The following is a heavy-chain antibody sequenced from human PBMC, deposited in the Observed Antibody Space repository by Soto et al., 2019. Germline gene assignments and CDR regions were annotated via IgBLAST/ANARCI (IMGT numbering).Heavy chain of an antibody. Sequence: SETLSLTCTVSGGSFIIGIYYWSWIRQPPGKGLEWIGYIYYSGSTNYNPSLKSRVTISVDTSKNQFSLKLSSVTAADTAVYYCARGAERTILRYLDWVCGHWGQGTPVTVSS. J-gene: IGHJ4*02. CDR2: IYYSGST. V-gene: IGHV4-61*01. CDR3: ARGAERTILRYLDWVCGH. CDR1: GGSFIIGIYY. D-gene: IGHD3-9*01.